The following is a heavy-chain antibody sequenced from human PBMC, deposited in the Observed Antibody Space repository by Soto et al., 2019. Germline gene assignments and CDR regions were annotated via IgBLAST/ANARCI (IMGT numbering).Heavy chain of an antibody. V-gene: IGHV1-18*01. J-gene: IGHJ6*02. CDR3: ARDLNCISTSCYGYYYYGMDV. D-gene: IGHD2-2*01. CDR2: ISAYNGNT. CDR1: GYTFTSYG. Sequence: ASVKVSCKASGYTFTSYGISWVRQAPGQGLEWMGWISAYNGNTNYAQRLQGRVTMTTDTSTSTAYMELRSVRSDDTAVYYCARDLNCISTSCYGYYYYGMDVWGQGTTVTVSS.